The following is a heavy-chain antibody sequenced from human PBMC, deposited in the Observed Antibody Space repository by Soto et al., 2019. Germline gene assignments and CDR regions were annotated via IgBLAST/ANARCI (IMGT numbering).Heavy chain of an antibody. CDR1: GFTFSSYA. CDR3: AKVMTGIDY. J-gene: IGHJ4*02. Sequence: GESLKISCAASGFTFSSYAMSWVRQAPGKGLEWVSAISGSGGSTYYADSVKGRFTISRDNSKNTLYLQMNSLRAEDTAVYYCAKVMTGIDYWGQGTLVTVSS. D-gene: IGHD3-10*01. V-gene: IGHV3-23*01. CDR2: ISGSGGST.